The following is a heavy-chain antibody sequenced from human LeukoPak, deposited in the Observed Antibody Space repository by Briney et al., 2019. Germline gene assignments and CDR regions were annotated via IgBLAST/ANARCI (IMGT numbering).Heavy chain of an antibody. CDR2: ISAYDGNT. V-gene: IGHV1-18*01. CDR3: ARDPSGTFYTANAFDI. Sequence: GASVKVSCKASGYTFSRYGISWVRQAPGQGLEWMGWISAYDGNTNYAQKLQGRVTMTTDTSTSTAYMELRSLISDDTAVYYCARDPSGTFYTANAFDIWGQGTMVTVSS. J-gene: IGHJ3*02. CDR1: GYTFSRYG. D-gene: IGHD2-15*01.